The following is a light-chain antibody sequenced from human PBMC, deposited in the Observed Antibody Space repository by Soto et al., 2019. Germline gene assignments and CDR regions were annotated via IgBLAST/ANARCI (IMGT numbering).Light chain of an antibody. CDR3: CSYSLITPYV. J-gene: IGLJ1*01. Sequence: QSVLTQPPSASGAPGQRVTISCSGSNSNIGSNTVNWYQHLPGTAPKLVIHSNNQRPSGVPDRFSGSKSGTSASLAISGLQSEDEADYYCCSYSLITPYVFGSGTKVTVL. V-gene: IGLV1-44*01. CDR2: SNN. CDR1: NSNIGSNT.